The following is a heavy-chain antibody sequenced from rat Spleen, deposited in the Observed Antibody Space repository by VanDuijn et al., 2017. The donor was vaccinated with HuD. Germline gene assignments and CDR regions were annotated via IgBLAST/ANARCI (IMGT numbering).Heavy chain of an antibody. J-gene: IGHJ2*01. CDR3: TTALDYYSSYIYDY. CDR2: ITNTGGST. CDR1: GFTFNNYW. V-gene: IGHV5-31*01. Sequence: EVQVVESGGGLVQPGRSLKLSCVASGFTFNNYWMTWIRQAPGKGLEWVASITNTGGSTYYPDSVKGRFTISRDNAKSTLYLQMNSLRSEDTATYYCTTALDYYSSYIYDYWGQGVMVTVSS. D-gene: IGHD1-2*01.